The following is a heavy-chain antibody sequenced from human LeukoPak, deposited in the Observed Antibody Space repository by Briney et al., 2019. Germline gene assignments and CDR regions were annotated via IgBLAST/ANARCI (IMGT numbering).Heavy chain of an antibody. J-gene: IGHJ6*02. CDR3: ARVGVSYDIRYYYGMDV. D-gene: IGHD3-9*01. Sequence: ASVKVSCKASGGTFSSYAISWVRQAPGQGLEWMGGIIPIFGTANYAQKFQGRVTITTDESTSTAYMELSSLRSEDTAVYYCARVGVSYDIRYYYGMDVWGQGTTVTVSS. V-gene: IGHV1-69*05. CDR1: GGTFSSYA. CDR2: IIPIFGTA.